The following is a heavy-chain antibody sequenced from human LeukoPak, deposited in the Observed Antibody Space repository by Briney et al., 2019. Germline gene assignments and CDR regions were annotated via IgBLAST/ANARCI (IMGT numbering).Heavy chain of an antibody. CDR2: IFGGVDT. D-gene: IGHD7-27*01. J-gene: IGHJ3*02. V-gene: IGHV3-66*01. CDR3: ATSSRYWGPDGFDI. CDR1: VFSVTNNS. Sequence: GGSLRLSCEASVFSVTNNSMSWVRQAPRKGLEWVSHIFGGVDTYYADSVRGRFTISRDSSKNTLYLQMNSLRAEDTAVYYCATSSRYWGPDGFDIWGQGIMVTVSS.